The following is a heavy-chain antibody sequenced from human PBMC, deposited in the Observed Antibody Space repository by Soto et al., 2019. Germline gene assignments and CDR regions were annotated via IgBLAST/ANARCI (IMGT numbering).Heavy chain of an antibody. CDR2: IYHSGST. V-gene: IGHV4-30-2*01. CDR3: ARAGAKRSSEWPNGFDP. CDR1: GGSISSGGYS. D-gene: IGHD3-3*01. Sequence: QLQLQESGLGLVQPSQTLSLTCAVSGGSISSGGYSWSWIRQPPGKGLEWIGYIYHSGSTFYNPSRRSRVTISVDRSKNEFSLKMNSVTAADTAMYYCARAGAKRSSEWPNGFDPWGQGTLVTVSS. J-gene: IGHJ5*02.